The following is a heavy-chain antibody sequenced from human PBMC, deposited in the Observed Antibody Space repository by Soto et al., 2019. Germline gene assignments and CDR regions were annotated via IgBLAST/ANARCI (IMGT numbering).Heavy chain of an antibody. CDR2: MSYDGSSK. CDR3: AKDRGWSSADLEY. Sequence: QVQLVESGGGVVQPGSSLRLSCAASGFNFSSFGMHWVRQAPGKGLEWVALMSYDGSSKYYQDSLKGRFTISRDKSKNTLYLQMSSLSVEDTAVYYCAKDRGWSSADLEYWGQGTLVTVSS. CDR1: GFNFSSFG. D-gene: IGHD6-19*01. V-gene: IGHV3-30*18. J-gene: IGHJ4*02.